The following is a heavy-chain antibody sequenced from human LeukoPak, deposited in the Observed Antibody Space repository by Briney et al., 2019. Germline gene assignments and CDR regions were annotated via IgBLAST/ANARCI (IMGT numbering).Heavy chain of an antibody. CDR1: GFTFSNYA. Sequence: PGGSLRLSCAASGFTFSNYAMSWVRQAPGKGLEWVSAITNGGSTYYADSVKGRFTISRDNSKNTLYLQMKSLRADVTAVYYCAKHIVIVPAAKDYWGQGTLVTVSS. CDR3: AKHIVIVPAAKDY. J-gene: IGHJ4*02. V-gene: IGHV3-23*01. D-gene: IGHD2-2*01. CDR2: ITNGGST.